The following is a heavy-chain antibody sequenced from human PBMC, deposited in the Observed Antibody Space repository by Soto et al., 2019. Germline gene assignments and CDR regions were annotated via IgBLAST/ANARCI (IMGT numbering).Heavy chain of an antibody. D-gene: IGHD3-10*01. CDR3: AKDGPLGELMAD. CDR1: GFTFSSYA. CDR2: ISGSGSFT. J-gene: IGHJ4*02. V-gene: IGHV3-23*01. Sequence: EVQLLESGGGLVQPGGSLRLSCAASGFTFSSYAMNWVRQAPGKGLEWVSTISGSGSFTYYADPVKGRFTISRDDSKHTLYLQMNSLRAEDTPVYYCAKDGPLGELMADWGQGTLVTVSS.